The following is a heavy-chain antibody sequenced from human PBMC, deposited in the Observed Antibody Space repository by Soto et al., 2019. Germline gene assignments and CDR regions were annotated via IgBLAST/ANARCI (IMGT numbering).Heavy chain of an antibody. CDR3: ARDITGGEADYYFDS. D-gene: IGHD1-20*01. CDR2: ISNVGNDK. CDR1: GFTFSDYA. V-gene: IGHV3-30-3*01. J-gene: IGHJ4*02. Sequence: GGSLRLSCAASGFTFSDYAMHWVRQAPGKGLEWVAVISNVGNDKYYVDSVKGRFTISRDNSKNTVYLQMNSLRGEDTAVYYCARDITGGEADYYFDSWGQGXXVTX.